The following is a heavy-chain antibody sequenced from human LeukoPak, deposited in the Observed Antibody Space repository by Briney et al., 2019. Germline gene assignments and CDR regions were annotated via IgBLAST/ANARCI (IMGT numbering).Heavy chain of an antibody. CDR1: GGTFSSYA. D-gene: IGHD3-22*01. CDR2: IIPIFGTA. Sequence: ASVKVSCKASGGTFSSYAISWVQQAPGQGLEWMGGIIPIFGTANYAQKFQGRVTITADKSTSTAYMELSSLRSEDTAVYYCARGPYYYDSSGRRGYFDYWGQGTLVTVSS. CDR3: ARGPYYYDSSGRRGYFDY. J-gene: IGHJ4*02. V-gene: IGHV1-69*06.